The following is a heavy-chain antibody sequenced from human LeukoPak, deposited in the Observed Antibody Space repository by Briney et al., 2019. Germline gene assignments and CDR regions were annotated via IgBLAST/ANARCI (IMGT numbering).Heavy chain of an antibody. J-gene: IGHJ3*02. CDR1: GGSFSGYY. V-gene: IGHV4-34*01. D-gene: IGHD3-16*01. CDR3: AREGALTETKDAFDI. Sequence: PSETLSLTCAVYGGSFSGYYWSWIRQPPGKGLEWIGEINHSGSTNYNPSLKSRVTISVDTSKNQFSLKLSSVTAADTAVYYCAREGALTETKDAFDIWGQGTMVTVSS. CDR2: INHSGST.